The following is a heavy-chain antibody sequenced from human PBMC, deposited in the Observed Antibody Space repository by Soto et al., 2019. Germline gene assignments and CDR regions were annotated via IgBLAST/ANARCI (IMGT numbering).Heavy chain of an antibody. D-gene: IGHD3-22*01. Sequence: SVNVSCKASGGTFSSYAISWVRQAPGQGLEWMGGIIPIFGTANYAQKFQGRVTITADESTSTAYMELSSLRSEDTAVYYCARDILCPSRRTYYYDSSGSHAFDIWGQGTMVTVS. CDR2: IIPIFGTA. V-gene: IGHV1-69*13. J-gene: IGHJ3*02. CDR3: ARDILCPSRRTYYYDSSGSHAFDI. CDR1: GGTFSSYA.